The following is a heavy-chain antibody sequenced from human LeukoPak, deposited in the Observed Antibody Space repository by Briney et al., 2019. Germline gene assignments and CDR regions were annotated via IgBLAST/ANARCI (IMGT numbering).Heavy chain of an antibody. V-gene: IGHV3-74*01. CDR2: INTDGSST. CDR1: GFTFSSYW. CDR3: ARGAGWYCGGGSCYAFYFDY. D-gene: IGHD2-15*01. J-gene: IGHJ4*02. Sequence: GGSLRLSCAASGFTFSSYWMHWVRQVAGKGLVWVSRINTDGSSTTYADSVKGRFTISRDNAKNTLYLEMNSLRAEDTAVYYCARGAGWYCGGGSCYAFYFDYWGQGNLVTVSS.